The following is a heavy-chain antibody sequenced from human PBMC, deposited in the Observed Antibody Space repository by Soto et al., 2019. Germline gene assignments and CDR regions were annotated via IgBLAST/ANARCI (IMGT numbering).Heavy chain of an antibody. CDR1: GDSVSSNSAA. J-gene: IGHJ6*02. V-gene: IGHV6-1*01. CDR3: ARTPHLNYYYGMDV. Sequence: PSQTLALTCAISGDSVSSNSAAWNWIRQSPSRDVEWLGRTYYRSKWYNDYAGSVKSRITINPDTSKNQFSLQLNSVTPEDTAVYYCARTPHLNYYYGMDVWGQGTTVTVSS. CDR2: TYYRSKWYN.